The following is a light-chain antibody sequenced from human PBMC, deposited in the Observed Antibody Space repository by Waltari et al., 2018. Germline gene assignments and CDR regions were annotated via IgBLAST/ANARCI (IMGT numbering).Light chain of an antibody. Sequence: QSVLTQTRSASGTSGQRVTISCSGSRPNIGSNPIYWSPQLPGAAPKVLIYRSDPRPSGVPDRYSGSKFASSASLTISGLRSDDEADYYCAAWDDSLSGGVFGTGTRVTVL. CDR3: AAWDDSLSGGV. CDR2: RSD. V-gene: IGLV1-47*01. CDR1: RPNIGSNP. J-gene: IGLJ1*01.